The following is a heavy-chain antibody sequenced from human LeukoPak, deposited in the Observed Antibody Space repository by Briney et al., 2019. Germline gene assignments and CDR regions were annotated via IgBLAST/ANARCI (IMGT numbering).Heavy chain of an antibody. CDR3: ATVYDSSGYYPNFDY. V-gene: IGHV1-24*01. D-gene: IGHD3-22*01. CDR1: GYTLTELS. CDR2: FDPEAGET. Sequence: GASVKVSCKVSGYTLTELSMHWVRQAPGKGLEWMGGFDPEAGETIYAQKFQGRVTMTEHTSTDTAYMKLNRLRSEDTAVYYCATVYDSSGYYPNFDYWGQGTLVTVSS. J-gene: IGHJ4*02.